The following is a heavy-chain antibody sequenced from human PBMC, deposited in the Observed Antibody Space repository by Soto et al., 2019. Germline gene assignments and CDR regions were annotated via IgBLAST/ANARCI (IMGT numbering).Heavy chain of an antibody. CDR1: GFTFRPYW. V-gene: IGHV3-74*01. CDR2: IEGDGST. CDR3: ARDSHYAMDV. Sequence: EVQLVESGGGLLQPGGSLRLSCTASGFTFRPYWIHWVRQVPGKGLVWVSRIEGDGSTTYADSVKGRFTVSRDNSKTTVYLQVNSLRAEATAVYYCARDSHYAMDVWGKGATVTVSS. D-gene: IGHD3-16*01. J-gene: IGHJ6*03.